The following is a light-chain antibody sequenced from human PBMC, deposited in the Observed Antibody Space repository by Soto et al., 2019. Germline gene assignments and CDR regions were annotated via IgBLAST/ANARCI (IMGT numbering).Light chain of an antibody. V-gene: IGLV2-14*03. CDR2: DVS. CDR3: ISYTSISTLGV. J-gene: IGLJ2*01. CDR1: SSDVGGYNF. Sequence: QSALTQPASVSGSPGQSITISCTGTSSDVGGYNFVSWYQHHPGKAPKLMIYDVSNRPSGVSNRSSGSKSGNTASLTISGLQAEDEADYYCISYTSISTLGVFGGGTKLTVL.